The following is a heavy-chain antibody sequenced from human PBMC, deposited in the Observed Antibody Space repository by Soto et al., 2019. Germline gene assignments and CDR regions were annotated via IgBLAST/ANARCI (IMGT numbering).Heavy chain of an antibody. CDR3: AKGEEYCSSTSCYFFGTYYYGMDV. Sequence: GSLRLSCAASGFTFSSYAMSWVRQAPGKGLEWVSAISGSGGSTYYADSVKGRFTISRDNSKNTLYLQMNSLRAEDTAVYYCAKGEEYCSSTSCYFFGTYYYGMDVWGQGTTVTVSS. J-gene: IGHJ6*02. D-gene: IGHD2-2*01. CDR1: GFTFSSYA. V-gene: IGHV3-23*01. CDR2: ISGSGGST.